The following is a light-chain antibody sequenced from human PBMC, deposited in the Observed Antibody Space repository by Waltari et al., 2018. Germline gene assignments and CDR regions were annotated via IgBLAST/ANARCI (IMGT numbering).Light chain of an antibody. V-gene: IGLV2-14*01. J-gene: IGLJ2*01. CDR2: DVY. CDR1: GSDVGGYDY. CDR3: SSYTSSGVV. Sequence: QSALTQPASVSGSPGQAIIISCTGTGSDVGGYDYVSWYQQYPGKAPRLIIYDVYNRPSGVSNRFPCSKSDNTASLTISGLQAEDESVYYCSSYTSSGVVFGGGTKLTVL.